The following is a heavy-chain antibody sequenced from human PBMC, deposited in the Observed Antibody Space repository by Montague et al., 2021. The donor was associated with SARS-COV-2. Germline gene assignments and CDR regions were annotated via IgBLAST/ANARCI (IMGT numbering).Heavy chain of an antibody. Sequence: SLRLSCAASGFTFSNAWMSWVRQAPGKGLEWVSRIKSKTDGGTTDYAAPVKGRFTISRDDSKNTLYLQMNSLKTEDTAVYYCTTVSSGSRDFDYWGQGTLVTVSS. CDR2: IKSKTDGGTT. CDR1: GFTFSNAW. CDR3: TTVSSGSRDFDY. J-gene: IGHJ4*02. V-gene: IGHV3-15*01. D-gene: IGHD1-26*01.